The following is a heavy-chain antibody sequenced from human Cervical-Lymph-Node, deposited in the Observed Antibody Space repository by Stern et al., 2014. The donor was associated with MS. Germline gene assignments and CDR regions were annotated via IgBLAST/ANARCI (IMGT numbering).Heavy chain of an antibody. V-gene: IGHV5-51*01. CDR3: ARLNPSYYHYAMDV. Sequence: EVQLVESGAEVKKPGESLQISCQGSGYSFTTFWIAWGRQMPGKGLEWMGMIYPGDSDTTYSPSFQGQVTISADESIRTAYLQWSGLKAGDTATYYCARLNPSYYHYAMDVWGQGTTVTVSS. D-gene: IGHD1-14*01. CDR1: GYSFTTFW. CDR2: IYPGDSDT. J-gene: IGHJ6*02.